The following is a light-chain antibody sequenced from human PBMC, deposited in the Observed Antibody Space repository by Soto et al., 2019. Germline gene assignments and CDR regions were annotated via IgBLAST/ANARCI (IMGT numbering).Light chain of an antibody. CDR3: CSFAGNYIDV. J-gene: IGLJ1*01. Sequence: QSVLTQPPSVSGAPGQRVTISCTGSSSNIGAGYDVHWYQHLPGTAPKLLIYGNSNRPSGVPDRFSDSKSGTSASLTISGLQSEDEADYYCCSFAGNYIDVFGTGTKLTVL. CDR1: SSNIGAGYD. V-gene: IGLV1-40*01. CDR2: GNS.